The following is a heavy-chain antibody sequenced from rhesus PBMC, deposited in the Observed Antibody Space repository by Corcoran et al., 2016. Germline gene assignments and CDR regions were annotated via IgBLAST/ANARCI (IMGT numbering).Heavy chain of an antibody. J-gene: IGHJ3*01. CDR1: GFTFSNSW. V-gene: IGHV3-30*02. D-gene: IGHD3-9*01. CDR2: IKRKADGETA. CDR3: TTTFYEDDYGYYYTGAFDF. Sequence: EVQLVESRAGLVQPGGSLRLSCAASGFTFSNSWMSWVRQAPGKGLEWVARIKRKADGETADYAASVKGRFTISRDDSKNTLYLQMNSLKTEDTAVYYCTTTFYEDDYGYYYTGAFDFWGQGLRVTVSS.